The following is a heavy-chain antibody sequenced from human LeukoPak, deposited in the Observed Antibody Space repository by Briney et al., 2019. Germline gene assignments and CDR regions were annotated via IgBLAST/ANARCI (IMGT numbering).Heavy chain of an antibody. V-gene: IGHV1-58*01. D-gene: IGHD3-10*01. J-gene: IGHJ6*02. CDR2: IVVGSGNT. Sequence: GASVKVSCKASGFTFTSSAVQWVRQARGQRLEWIGWIVVGSGNTNYAQKFQERVTITRDMSTSTAYMELSSLRSEDTAVYYCAKRSRRLTLVRGVPREDVWGQGTTVNGSS. CDR3: AKRSRRLTLVRGVPREDV. CDR1: GFTFTSSA.